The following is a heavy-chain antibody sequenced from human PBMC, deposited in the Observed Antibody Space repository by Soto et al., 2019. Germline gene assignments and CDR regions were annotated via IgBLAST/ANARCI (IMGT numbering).Heavy chain of an antibody. Sequence: PRGSLRLSCAASVFTCSNAWMSWFRQAPGKGLEWVGRIKSKTDGGTTDYAAPVKGRFTISRDDSKNTLYLQMNSLKTEDTAVYYCTTDPNGRSYGMDVWGQGTTVTVSS. J-gene: IGHJ6*02. CDR3: TTDPNGRSYGMDV. V-gene: IGHV3-15*01. CDR1: VFTCSNAW. CDR2: IKSKTDGGTT.